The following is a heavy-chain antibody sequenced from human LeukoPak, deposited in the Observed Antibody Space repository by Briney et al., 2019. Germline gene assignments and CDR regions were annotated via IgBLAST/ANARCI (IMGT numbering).Heavy chain of an antibody. Sequence: ASVKVSCKASGYTFTDYYMHWVRQAPGQGLEWMGWINPNSGGTNYAQKFQGRVTMTRDTPISTAYMELSRLRSDDTAVYYCARRTTGTTTDPWGQGTLVTVSS. D-gene: IGHD1-1*01. CDR2: INPNSGGT. V-gene: IGHV1-2*02. J-gene: IGHJ5*02. CDR1: GYTFTDYY. CDR3: ARRTTGTTTDP.